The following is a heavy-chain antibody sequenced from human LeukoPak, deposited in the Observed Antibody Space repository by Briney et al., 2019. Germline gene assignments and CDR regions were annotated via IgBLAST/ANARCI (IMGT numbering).Heavy chain of an antibody. D-gene: IGHD2/OR15-2a*01. Sequence: GGSLRLSCAASGFTFRNYAMSWVRQAPGKGLEWVSAFSGSGGSTYYANSVKGRFTISRDNSKNTLYLQMNSLRAEDTAVYYCARSGLSRFGFWGQGTLVTVSS. J-gene: IGHJ4*02. CDR2: FSGSGGST. CDR1: GFTFRNYA. V-gene: IGHV3-23*01. CDR3: ARSGLSRFGF.